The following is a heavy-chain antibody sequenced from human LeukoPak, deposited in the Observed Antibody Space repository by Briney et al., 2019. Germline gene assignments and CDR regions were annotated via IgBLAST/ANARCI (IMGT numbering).Heavy chain of an antibody. CDR3: AREEAKGGYFDY. V-gene: IGHV1-18*01. Sequence: ASVKVSCKASGYTFTSYGISWVRQAPGQGLEWMGRISAYNGNTNYAQKLQGRVTMTTDTSTSTAYMELRSLRSDDTAVYYCAREEAKGGYFDYWGQGTLVTVSS. CDR2: ISAYNGNT. D-gene: IGHD1-26*01. CDR1: GYTFTSYG. J-gene: IGHJ4*02.